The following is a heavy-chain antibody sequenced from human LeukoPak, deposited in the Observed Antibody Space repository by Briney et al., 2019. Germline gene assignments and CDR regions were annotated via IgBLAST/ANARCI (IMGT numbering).Heavy chain of an antibody. V-gene: IGHV4-39*07. CDR3: ARSMITFGGVIARIDY. J-gene: IGHJ4*02. CDR2: IYYSGST. D-gene: IGHD3-16*02. Sequence: SETLSLTCTVSGGSISSSSYYWGWIRQPPGKGLEWIGSIYYSGSTYYNPSLKSRVTISVDTSKNQFSLKLSSVTAADTAVYYCARSMITFGGVIARIDYWGQGTLVTVSS. CDR1: GGSISSSSYY.